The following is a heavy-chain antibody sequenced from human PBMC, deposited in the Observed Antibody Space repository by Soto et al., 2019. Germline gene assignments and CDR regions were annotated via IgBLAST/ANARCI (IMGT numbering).Heavy chain of an antibody. CDR1: GFPFTNYW. J-gene: IGHJ6*03. CDR2: IYSDGSST. D-gene: IGHD2-15*01. CDR3: VRECRHCDEYSYYYYMDV. V-gene: IGHV3-74*01. Sequence: GGSLRLSCAASGFPFTNYWMDWVRQTPGKGLVWVARIYSDGSSTRYADSVKGRFTISRDNAKNTLFLQMNSLRVEDTAVYYCVRECRHCDEYSYYYYMDVWGKGTTVTVSS.